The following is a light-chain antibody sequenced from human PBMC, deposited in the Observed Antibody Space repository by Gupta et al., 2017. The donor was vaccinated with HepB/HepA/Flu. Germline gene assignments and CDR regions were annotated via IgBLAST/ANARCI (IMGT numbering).Light chain of an antibody. J-gene: IGKJ1*01. Sequence: DVVMTQSPLSLPVTLGQPASISCRSSQSLVYSDGNTYFNWFQQRPGQSPRRLIYKGSNRDSGVPDRLSGSRSGGDFTLKIIRVEAEDVGVYYCRLGKPWGWTFGQGTKVEIK. V-gene: IGKV2-30*01. CDR1: QSLVYSDGNTY. CDR2: KGS. CDR3: RLGKPWGWT.